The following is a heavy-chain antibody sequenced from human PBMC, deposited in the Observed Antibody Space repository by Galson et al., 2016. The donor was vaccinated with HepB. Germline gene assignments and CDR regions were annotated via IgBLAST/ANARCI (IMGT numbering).Heavy chain of an antibody. D-gene: IGHD5-12*01. CDR3: VRGSGYIMDY. V-gene: IGHV3-69-1*01. CDR2: INSSRRI. J-gene: IGHJ4*02. CDR1: GFTFSDYH. Sequence: SLRLSCAASGFTFSDYHMNWVRLAPGKGLDWVSSINSSRRIYYADSVKGRFTISRDNAKNSLYLQMDSLRAEDTAVYYCVRGSGYIMDYWGQGTLVTVSS.